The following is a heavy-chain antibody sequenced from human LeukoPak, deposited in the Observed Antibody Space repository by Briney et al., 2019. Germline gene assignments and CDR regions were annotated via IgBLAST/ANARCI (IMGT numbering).Heavy chain of an antibody. Sequence: ASVKVSCKASGYTFTSYGFSWVRQAPGQGLGWMGWISGYNGHTNYAQKFQGRVTMTTDTSTSTAYMDLRSLRSDDTAVYYCARDLPAAGKYNWFDPWGQGTLVTVSS. CDR2: ISGYNGHT. J-gene: IGHJ5*02. D-gene: IGHD6-13*01. CDR1: GYTFTSYG. CDR3: ARDLPAAGKYNWFDP. V-gene: IGHV1-18*01.